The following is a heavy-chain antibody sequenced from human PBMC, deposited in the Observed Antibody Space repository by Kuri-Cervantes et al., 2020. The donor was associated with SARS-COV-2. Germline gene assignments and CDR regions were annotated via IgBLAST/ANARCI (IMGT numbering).Heavy chain of an antibody. Sequence: ETLSLTCAASGFTFKNYGMDWVRQAPGKGLEWVANINPDGSARDHVDSVKDRFFISSDNAESALYLQMTSLRAEDTAVYYCARDPYHGPLDYWGQGALVTVSS. J-gene: IGHJ4*02. D-gene: IGHD2-21*01. CDR1: GFTFKNYG. CDR3: ARDPYHGPLDY. V-gene: IGHV3-7*01. CDR2: INPDGSAR.